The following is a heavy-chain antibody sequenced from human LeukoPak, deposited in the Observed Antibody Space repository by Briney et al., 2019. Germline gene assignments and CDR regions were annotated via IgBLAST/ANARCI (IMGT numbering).Heavy chain of an antibody. J-gene: IGHJ4*02. V-gene: IGHV1-46*01. CDR1: GYTFTSYY. CDR2: INPSGGST. Sequence: ASVKVSCKASGYTFTSYYMHWVRQAPGQGLEWMGIINPSGGSTSYAQKFQGRVTMTRDTSTSTVYMELSSLRSEDTAVYYCAREIKGSAAAGPTSNYWGQGTLVTVSS. CDR3: AREIKGSAAAGPTSNY. D-gene: IGHD6-13*01.